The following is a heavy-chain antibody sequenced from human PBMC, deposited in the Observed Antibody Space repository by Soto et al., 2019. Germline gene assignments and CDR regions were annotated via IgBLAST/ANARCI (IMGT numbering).Heavy chain of an antibody. V-gene: IGHV4-61*03. CDR3: ARVVQKDGGLLLKYYYGLDV. J-gene: IGHJ6*02. Sequence: TSETLSLTCTVSVGFVSGIYYYWSWIRQPPGKGLEWIGYIYYSGRTSYNPSLKSRVTISVDTSKNHFSLKLSSVSAADTAVYYCARVVQKDGGLLLKYYYGLDVWGHGTTVTVS. CDR1: VGFVSGIYYY. CDR2: IYYSGRT. D-gene: IGHD3-10*01.